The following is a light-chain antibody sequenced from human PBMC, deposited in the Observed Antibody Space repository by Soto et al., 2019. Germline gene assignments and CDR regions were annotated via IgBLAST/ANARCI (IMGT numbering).Light chain of an antibody. CDR3: SSYTTINTVV. CDR1: SGDVGGSDF. Sequence: QAVVTQPASVSGSPGQSITISCTGTSGDVGGSDFVSWYQLHPGEAPKVLIYDVRNRPPGISNRFSASKSGNTASLTISGLQAEDEAEYYCSSYTTINTVVFGGGTKLTVL. CDR2: DVR. V-gene: IGLV2-14*03. J-gene: IGLJ3*02.